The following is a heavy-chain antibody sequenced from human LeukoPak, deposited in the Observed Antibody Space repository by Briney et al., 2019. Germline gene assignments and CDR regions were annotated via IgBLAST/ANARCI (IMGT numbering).Heavy chain of an antibody. Sequence: ASVKVSCKASGYTFTSYDINWVRQAPGQGLEWMGRMNPNSGNTGYAQKFQGRVTITRDTSINTAYMELSSLRSEDTAVYYCARDSEGGSGWFDPWGQGTLVTVSS. CDR2: MNPNSGNT. CDR1: GYTFTSYD. J-gene: IGHJ5*02. V-gene: IGHV1-8*01. D-gene: IGHD3-16*01. CDR3: ARDSEGGSGWFDP.